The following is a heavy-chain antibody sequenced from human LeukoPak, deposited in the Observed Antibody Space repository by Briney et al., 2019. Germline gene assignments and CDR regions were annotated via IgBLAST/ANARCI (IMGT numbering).Heavy chain of an antibody. CDR3: ARAWSPEYYYDSSGYDDAFDI. CDR1: GYTFTGYY. D-gene: IGHD3-22*01. Sequence: GAPVKVSCKASGYTFTGYYMHWVRQAPGQGLEWMGWINPNSGGTNYAQKFQGRVTMTRDTSISTAYLELSRLRSDDTAVYYCARAWSPEYYYDSSGYDDAFDIWGQGTMVTVSS. J-gene: IGHJ3*02. CDR2: INPNSGGT. V-gene: IGHV1-2*02.